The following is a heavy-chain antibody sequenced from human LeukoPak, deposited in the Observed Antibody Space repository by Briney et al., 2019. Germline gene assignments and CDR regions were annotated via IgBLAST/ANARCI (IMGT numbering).Heavy chain of an antibody. J-gene: IGHJ6*03. CDR2: IIPIFGTT. CDR1: GGTFSNYP. V-gene: IGHV1-69*13. D-gene: IGHD3-22*01. Sequence: SVKVSCKASGGTFSNYPISWVRQAPGQGLEWMGGIIPIFGTTNYAQKFQGRVTITADESTSTAYMELSSLRSEDTAVYYCARGANDSSGRNRVYYYMDVWGKGTTVTVSS. CDR3: ARGANDSSGRNRVYYYMDV.